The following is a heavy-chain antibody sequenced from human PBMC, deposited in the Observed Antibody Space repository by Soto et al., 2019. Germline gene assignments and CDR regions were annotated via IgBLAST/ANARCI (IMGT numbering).Heavy chain of an antibody. Sequence: QVQPQQWGAGLLKPSETLSLTCAVYDESFSDYYWSWILQPPGKGLEWIGQINHSGSTNYNPSLKSRVTISVDTSKNHFSLKLSSVTAADTAVYYCARVGATVTTVNYWGQGTVVTVSS. V-gene: IGHV4-34*01. CDR2: INHSGST. J-gene: IGHJ4*02. D-gene: IGHD4-17*01. CDR1: DESFSDYY. CDR3: ARVGATVTTVNY.